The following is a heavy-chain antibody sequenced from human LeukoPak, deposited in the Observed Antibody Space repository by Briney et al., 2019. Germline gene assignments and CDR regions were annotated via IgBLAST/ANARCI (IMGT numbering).Heavy chain of an antibody. CDR1: GFTFSSYA. D-gene: IGHD5-12*01. J-gene: IGHJ5*02. V-gene: IGHV3-64D*06. CDR2: IKSDGDTT. Sequence: GGSLRLSCSASGFTFSSYALYWVRQAPGKGLEYVSTIKSDGDTTYYADSVKGRFTISRDNSKNTLYLQMSSLRAEDTAVYYCVRTYDENPLGWFDPWGQGTLVTVSS. CDR3: VRTYDENPLGWFDP.